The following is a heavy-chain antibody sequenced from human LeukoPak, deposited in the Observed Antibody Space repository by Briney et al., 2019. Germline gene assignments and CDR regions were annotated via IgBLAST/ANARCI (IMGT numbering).Heavy chain of an antibody. Sequence: GGSLRLSCAASGFTFSSYGMHWVRQAPGKGLEWVAFIRYDGSNKYYADSVKGRFTISRDNSKNTLYLQMNSLRAEDTAVYYCAKDSSYYDSSGYMDDAFDIWGQGTMVTVSS. J-gene: IGHJ3*02. CDR1: GFTFSSYG. D-gene: IGHD3-22*01. V-gene: IGHV3-30*02. CDR3: AKDSSYYDSSGYMDDAFDI. CDR2: IRYDGSNK.